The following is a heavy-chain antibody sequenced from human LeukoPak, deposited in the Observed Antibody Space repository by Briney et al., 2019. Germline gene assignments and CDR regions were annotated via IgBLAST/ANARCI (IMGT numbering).Heavy chain of an antibody. J-gene: IGHJ6*03. D-gene: IGHD3-9*01. CDR1: GGSLSGFY. Sequence: SETLSLTCTVSGGSLSGFYWSWIRQPPGKGLEWIGYIYYSGSTNYNPSLKSRVTISVDTSKNQFSLKLSSVTAADTAVYYCARGRDDILTGSQYYYYMDVWGKGTTVTVSS. V-gene: IGHV4-59*01. CDR2: IYYSGST. CDR3: ARGRDDILTGSQYYYYMDV.